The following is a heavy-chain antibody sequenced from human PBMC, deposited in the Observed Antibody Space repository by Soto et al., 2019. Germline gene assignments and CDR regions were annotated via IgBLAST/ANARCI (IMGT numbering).Heavy chain of an antibody. CDR1: GYSFTNYG. D-gene: IGHD6-19*01. Sequence: QDQLVQSGGEVKKPGASVKVSCKASGYSFTNYGITWVRQAPGQGFEWMGWICAYNGDTKYAQKLQGRVTMTTDASTSTAYLELRSLRSDDTAVYYCARDRGVAPPVAGNTHYYYYMDVWGKGTTVTVSS. CDR3: ARDRGVAPPVAGNTHYYYYMDV. V-gene: IGHV1-18*01. CDR2: ICAYNGDT. J-gene: IGHJ6*03.